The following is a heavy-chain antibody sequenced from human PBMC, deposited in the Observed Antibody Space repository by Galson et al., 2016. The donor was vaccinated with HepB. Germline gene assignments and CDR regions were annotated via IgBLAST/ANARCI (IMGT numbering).Heavy chain of an antibody. CDR1: GFTFISSS. V-gene: IGHV3-23*01. J-gene: IGHJ4*02. CDR2: ISGDDDST. Sequence: SLRLSCAASGFTFISSSMSWVRQAPGKGLEWVSAISGDDDSTSYTDSVKGRFTISKDKSKNTLYLQVNSLRVEDTAMYYCAKGGAYDHWGQGTLVTVSS. D-gene: IGHD3-16*01. CDR3: AKGGAYDH.